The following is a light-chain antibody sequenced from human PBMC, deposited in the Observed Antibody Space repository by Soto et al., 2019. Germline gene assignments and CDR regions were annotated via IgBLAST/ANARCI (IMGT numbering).Light chain of an antibody. CDR2: DVS. J-gene: IGLJ1*01. CDR1: SSDVGGYNY. Sequence: QSALTQPASVSGSPGQSITISCTGTSSDVGGYNYVSWYQQHPGKAPKLMIYDVSNRPSGVSNRFSGSKSGNTASLTISGLQAEDEADYYCSSYTSSSTRVLGTGTKVTDL. V-gene: IGLV2-14*01. CDR3: SSYTSSSTRV.